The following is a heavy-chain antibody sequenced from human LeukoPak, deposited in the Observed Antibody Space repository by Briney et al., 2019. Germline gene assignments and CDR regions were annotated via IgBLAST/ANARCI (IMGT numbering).Heavy chain of an antibody. J-gene: IGHJ6*02. CDR3: ARGHGPSSSSIRNYGLDV. CDR2: INHSGST. V-gene: IGHV4-34*01. CDR1: GGSFSDYY. D-gene: IGHD6-6*01. Sequence: SETLSLTCAVYGGSFSDYYWSWIRQPPGKGLEWIGEINHSGSTNYNPSLKSRVTISLETSKNQFSLKMSSVTAADTAVYYCARGHGPSSSSIRNYGLDVWGQGTTVTVSS.